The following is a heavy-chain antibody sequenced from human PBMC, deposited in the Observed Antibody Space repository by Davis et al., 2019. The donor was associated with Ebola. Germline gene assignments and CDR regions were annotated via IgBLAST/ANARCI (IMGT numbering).Heavy chain of an antibody. CDR2: ISDDSSST. CDR1: GFTFSNYN. V-gene: IGHV3-48*01. Sequence: PGGSLRLSCAVSGFTFSNYNMNWVRQPPGKGLEWVSHISDDSSSTYYADSVKGRFTISRDNAKNTVYMQMHNLRAEDTAVYYCASREVGLHNLYWGEGTLVSVSS. D-gene: IGHD1-26*01. CDR3: ASREVGLHNLY. J-gene: IGHJ4*02.